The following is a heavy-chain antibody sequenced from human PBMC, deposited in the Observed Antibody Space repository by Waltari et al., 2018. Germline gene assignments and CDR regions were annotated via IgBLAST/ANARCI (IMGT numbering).Heavy chain of an antibody. V-gene: IGHV1-69*12. Sequence: QVQLVQSGADVKKPGSSVKVSCNASGGTFSSYAISCVRQAPAQELEWMGGIIPIFGTANYAQKFQGRGTISADESTSTAYMELSSLRSEDTAVYYCARGGGYCTNGVCPESWDDWFDPWGQGTLVTVSS. CDR2: IIPIFGTA. J-gene: IGHJ5*02. D-gene: IGHD2-8*01. CDR3: ARGGGYCTNGVCPESWDDWFDP. CDR1: GGTFSSYA.